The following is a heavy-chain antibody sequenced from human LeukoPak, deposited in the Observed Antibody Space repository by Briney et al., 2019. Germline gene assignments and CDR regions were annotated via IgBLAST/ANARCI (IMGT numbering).Heavy chain of an antibody. D-gene: IGHD2-15*01. CDR2: ISSVVTTL. V-gene: IGHV3-48*01. Sequence: PGGSLRLSCAGSVFILSSDSMNWARQAPGRGREWISYISSVVTTLYYADSVKGRFTISTDKAQHTLYLQMNSLRAEDTAVYYCASRMFLVVVAATDAFDIWGQGTTVTVSS. CDR1: VFILSSDS. CDR3: ASRMFLVVVAATDAFDI. J-gene: IGHJ3*02.